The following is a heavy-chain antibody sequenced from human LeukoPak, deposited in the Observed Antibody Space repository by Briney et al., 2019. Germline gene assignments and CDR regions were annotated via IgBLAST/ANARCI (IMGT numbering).Heavy chain of an antibody. CDR1: GYTFTGYY. Sequence: ASVKVSCKASGYTFTGYYMHWVRQAPGQGLEWMGWINPNSGGTNYAQKFQGRVTMTRDTSISTAYMELSRLRSDDTAVYYCARIPPDDVVVPAAKDIDVWGQGPTVTVSS. CDR3: ARIPPDDVVVPAAKDIDV. CDR2: INPNSGGT. J-gene: IGHJ6*02. V-gene: IGHV1-2*02. D-gene: IGHD2-2*01.